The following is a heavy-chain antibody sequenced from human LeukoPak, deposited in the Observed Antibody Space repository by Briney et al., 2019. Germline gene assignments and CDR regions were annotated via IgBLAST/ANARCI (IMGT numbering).Heavy chain of an antibody. CDR2: MYYSGTT. D-gene: IGHD1-26*01. CDR3: ARVRDGSRFDY. Sequence: SDPLSLICTVSGGPITSYYRLWIRQSPGKGLEGIGFMYYSGTTNYNPSLKSRVTISIDKSKSQFSLKLSSMTAAGTAGYYCARVRDGSRFDYWGQGTLVSVSS. V-gene: IGHV4-59*12. J-gene: IGHJ4*02. CDR1: GGPITSYY.